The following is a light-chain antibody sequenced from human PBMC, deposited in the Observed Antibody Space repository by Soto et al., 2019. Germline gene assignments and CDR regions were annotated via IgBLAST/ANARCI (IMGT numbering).Light chain of an antibody. CDR1: QSISSW. CDR3: QQYNSYVYT. J-gene: IGKJ2*01. CDR2: DAS. V-gene: IGKV1-5*01. Sequence: DIQMTQSPSTLSASVGDRVTITCRASQSISSWLAWYQQKPGKAPKLLIYDASSLEGGVPSRFSGSGSGTEFTLTISSLQPDDFATYYCQQYNSYVYTFGQGTKVDIK.